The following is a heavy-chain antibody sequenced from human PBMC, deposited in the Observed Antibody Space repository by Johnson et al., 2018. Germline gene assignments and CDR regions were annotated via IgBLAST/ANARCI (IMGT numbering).Heavy chain of an antibody. D-gene: IGHD5-12*01. CDR1: GFTFHLYA. J-gene: IGHJ3*01. V-gene: IGHV3-48*04. CDR2: ISGSSAKI. Sequence: VQLQESGGDLVQPGGSLRLSCATSGFTFHLYAMNWVRQAPGKGLEWVAYISGSSAKIEYADSVKGRFIVSRDNQKKSLYLQMDSLRADDTATYYCARNEVDAAFVLGGQGTMVTVSS. CDR3: ARNEVDAAFVL.